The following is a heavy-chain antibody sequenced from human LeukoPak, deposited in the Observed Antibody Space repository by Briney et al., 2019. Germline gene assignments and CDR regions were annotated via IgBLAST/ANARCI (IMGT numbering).Heavy chain of an antibody. CDR1: GYTFTNYD. J-gene: IGHJ3*02. CDR2: MNPNSGNT. Sequence: ASVKASCKASGYTFTNYDINWVRQATGQGLEWMGWMNPNSGNTGYAQKFQGRVTITRNTSISTAYMELSSLRSEDTAVYYCARGSGYWYAFDIWGQGTMVTVSS. CDR3: ARGSGYWYAFDI. D-gene: IGHD2-8*02. V-gene: IGHV1-8*01.